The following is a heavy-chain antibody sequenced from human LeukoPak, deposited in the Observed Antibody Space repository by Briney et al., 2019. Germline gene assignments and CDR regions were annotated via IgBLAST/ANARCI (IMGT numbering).Heavy chain of an antibody. CDR3: AIASQLLTLSAEYFQH. CDR2: ISSSSSTI. Sequence: TGGSLRLSCAASGFTFSSYSMNWVRQAPGKGLEWVSYISSSSSTIYYADSVKGRFTISRDNAKNSLYLQMNSLRAEDTAVYYCAIASQLLTLSAEYFQHWGQGTLVTVSS. V-gene: IGHV3-48*01. J-gene: IGHJ1*01. D-gene: IGHD2-2*01. CDR1: GFTFSSYS.